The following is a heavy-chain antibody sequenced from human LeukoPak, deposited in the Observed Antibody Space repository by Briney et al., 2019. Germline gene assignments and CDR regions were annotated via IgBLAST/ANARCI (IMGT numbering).Heavy chain of an antibody. CDR2: ISGSGTIT. V-gene: IGHV3-23*01. J-gene: IGHJ3*02. D-gene: IGHD2-2*01. Sequence: QPGESLRLSCAASGFTFSRYAMSWVRQAPGKGLEWVSAISGSGTITYYADSVKGRFTISRDNSKNTLYLQMNSLRAEDTAVYYCAQPPPAAIWGAFDIWGQGTMVTVSS. CDR1: GFTFSRYA. CDR3: AQPPPAAIWGAFDI.